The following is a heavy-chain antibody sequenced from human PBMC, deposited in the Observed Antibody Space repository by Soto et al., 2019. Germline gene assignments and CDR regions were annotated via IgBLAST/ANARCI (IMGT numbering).Heavy chain of an antibody. D-gene: IGHD6-19*01. Sequence: TGGSLRLSCAASGFTFSDYYMNWVRQAPGKGLEWVSSISSSSTIYYADSVKGRFTISRDNAKNSLYLQMNSLRAEDTAVYYCSIAVAGTGVGYFDYWGQGTLVTVSS. V-gene: IGHV3-11*04. CDR2: ISSSSTI. J-gene: IGHJ4*02. CDR1: GFTFSDYY. CDR3: SIAVAGTGVGYFDY.